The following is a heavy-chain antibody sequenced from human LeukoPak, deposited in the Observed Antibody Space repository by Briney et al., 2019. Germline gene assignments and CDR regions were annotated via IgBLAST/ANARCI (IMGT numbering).Heavy chain of an antibody. CDR1: GDSVSSNSAA. CDR2: TYYRSKWYN. Sequence: SQTLSLTCAISGDSVSSNSAAWNWIRQSPSRGLEWLGRTYYRSKWYNDYAISVKSRITINPDTSKNQFSLKLSSVTAADTAVYYCAKRIGGDYYDSSGYFLGQDNWFDPWGQGTLVTVSS. V-gene: IGHV6-1*01. J-gene: IGHJ5*02. CDR3: AKRIGGDYYDSSGYFLGQDNWFDP. D-gene: IGHD3-22*01.